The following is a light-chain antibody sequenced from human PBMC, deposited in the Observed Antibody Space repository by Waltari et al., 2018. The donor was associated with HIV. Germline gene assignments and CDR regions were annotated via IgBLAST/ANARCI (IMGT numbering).Light chain of an antibody. CDR2: KDR. CDR3: QSADSSGTYAV. Sequence: SYELTQPPSVSVSPGQTARITCSGDVLPKQYAYWYQQKPGQAPVVVISKDRGRPCGIPERFSGSSSGTTVTLTISGVQAEDEADYYCQSADSSGTYAVFGGGTQLTVL. CDR1: VLPKQY. J-gene: IGLJ7*01. V-gene: IGLV3-25*03.